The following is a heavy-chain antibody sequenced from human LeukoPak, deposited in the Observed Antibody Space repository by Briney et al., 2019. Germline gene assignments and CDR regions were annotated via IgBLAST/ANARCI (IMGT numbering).Heavy chain of an antibody. V-gene: IGHV3-7*01. J-gene: IGHJ2*01. Sequence: GGSLRLSCAASGFTFSNYWMSWVRQAPGKGLEWVANIKQDGSEKYYVDSVKGRFTISRDNAKNSLYLQMNSLRAEDTAVYSCARGSSTSGSLWGRGTLVTVSS. D-gene: IGHD2-2*01. CDR1: GFTFSNYW. CDR2: IKQDGSEK. CDR3: ARGSSTSGSL.